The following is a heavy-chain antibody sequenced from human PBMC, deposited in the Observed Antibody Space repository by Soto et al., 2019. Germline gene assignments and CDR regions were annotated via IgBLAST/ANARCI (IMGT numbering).Heavy chain of an antibody. Sequence: GESLKISCKGSGYSFTSYWISWVRQMPGKGLEWMGRIDPSDSYTNYSPSFQGHVTISADKSISTAYLQWSSLKASDTAMYYCARHQTYYDILTGFTTDGMDVWGQGTTVTVSS. CDR2: IDPSDSYT. D-gene: IGHD3-9*01. CDR3: ARHQTYYDILTGFTTDGMDV. CDR1: GYSFTSYW. V-gene: IGHV5-10-1*01. J-gene: IGHJ6*02.